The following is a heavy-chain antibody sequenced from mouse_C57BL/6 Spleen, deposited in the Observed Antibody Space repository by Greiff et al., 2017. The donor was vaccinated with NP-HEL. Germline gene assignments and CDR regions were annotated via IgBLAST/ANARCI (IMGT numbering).Heavy chain of an antibody. CDR1: GYTFTDYY. CDR2: INPNNGGT. J-gene: IGHJ4*01. Sequence: EVQLQQSGPELVKPGASVKISCKASGYTFTDYYMNWVKQSHGKSLEWIGDINPNNGGTSYNQKFKGKATLTVDKSSSTAYMELRSLTSEDSAVYYFAREERYYYAMDYWGQGTSVTVSS. CDR3: AREERYYYAMDY. V-gene: IGHV1-26*01.